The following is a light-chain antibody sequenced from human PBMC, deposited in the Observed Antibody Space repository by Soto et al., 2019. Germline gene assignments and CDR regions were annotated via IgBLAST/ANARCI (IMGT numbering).Light chain of an antibody. Sequence: DIQMTQSPSSLSASVGDRVTITCRAGQDINIYLAWYQQKPGKVPKLLISAASTLQSGVPSRFSGSGSGTDCTLTISSLQPEDVATYYCQKYDGAPLTFGGGTKVEIK. CDR3: QKYDGAPLT. V-gene: IGKV1-27*01. J-gene: IGKJ4*01. CDR1: QDINIY. CDR2: AAS.